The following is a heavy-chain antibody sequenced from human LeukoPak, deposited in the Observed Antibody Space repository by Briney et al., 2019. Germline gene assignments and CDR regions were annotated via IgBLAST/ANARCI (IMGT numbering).Heavy chain of an antibody. CDR1: GGSISSGSYY. V-gene: IGHV4-61*02. CDR3: ARGHWSGYAFAPYYFDY. J-gene: IGHJ4*02. D-gene: IGHD3-3*01. CDR2: IYTSGST. Sequence: SETLSLTCTVSGGSISSGSYYWSWIRQPAGKGLEWIGRIYTSGSTNYNPSLKSRVTISVDTSKNQFSLKLNSVTAADTAVYYCARGHWSGYAFAPYYFDYWGQGTLVTVSS.